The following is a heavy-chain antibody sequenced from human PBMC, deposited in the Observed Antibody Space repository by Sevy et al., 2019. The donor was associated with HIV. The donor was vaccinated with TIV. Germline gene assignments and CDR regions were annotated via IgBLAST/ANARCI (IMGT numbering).Heavy chain of an antibody. V-gene: IGHV4-39*01. CDR3: ARYVGSGWSWYFDL. J-gene: IGHJ2*01. CDR1: GGSISSSSYY. Sequence: SESLSLTCTVSGGSISSSSYYWGWIRQPPGKGLEWIGSIYYSGSTYYNPSLKSRVTISVDTSKNQFSLKLSSVTAANTATSYCARYVGSGWSWYFDLWGRGTLVTVSS. D-gene: IGHD6-19*01. CDR2: IYYSGST.